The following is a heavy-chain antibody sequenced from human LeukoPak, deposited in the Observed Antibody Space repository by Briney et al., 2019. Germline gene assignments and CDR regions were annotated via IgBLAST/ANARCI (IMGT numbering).Heavy chain of an antibody. J-gene: IGHJ6*03. CDR2: VIVGSGKT. D-gene: IGHD2-8*01. CDR1: GFTFSNSA. Sequence: SVKVSCKTSGFTFSNSAMQWVRQARGQRLEWVGWVIVGSGKTHYAQRFQDRITITRDTSISTAYMELSRLRSDDTAVYYCARERAVWTSYYYYYMDVWGKGTTVTISS. CDR3: ARERAVWTSYYYYYMDV. V-gene: IGHV1-58*02.